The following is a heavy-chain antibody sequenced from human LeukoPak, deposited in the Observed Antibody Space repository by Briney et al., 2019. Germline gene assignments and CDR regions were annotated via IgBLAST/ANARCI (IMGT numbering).Heavy chain of an antibody. V-gene: IGHV3-7*01. CDR1: GFTFSDYW. CDR2: IKPDGSER. Sequence: GGSLRLSCAASGFTFSDYWMNWVRQAPGKGLEWVAIIKPDGSERYYVDFLKGRFTISRDNAKNSLYLQMNSLRAEDTAVYYCANGGTYSSGPWGQGTLVTVSS. CDR3: ANGGTYSSGP. D-gene: IGHD3-22*01. J-gene: IGHJ5*02.